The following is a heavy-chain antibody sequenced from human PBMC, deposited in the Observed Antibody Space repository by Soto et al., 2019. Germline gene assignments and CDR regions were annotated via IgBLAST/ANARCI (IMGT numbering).Heavy chain of an antibody. D-gene: IGHD3-10*01. CDR2: ISYDGSNK. CDR1: GFTFSSYG. V-gene: IGHV3-30*18. Sequence: QVQLVESGGGVVQPGRSLRLSCAASGFTFSSYGMHWVRQAPGKGLERVAVISYDGSNKYYADSVKGRFTISRDNSKNTLYLQMNSLRAEDTAVYYCAKDLLQPYYGSGSFAVDYWGQGTLVTVSS. J-gene: IGHJ4*02. CDR3: AKDLLQPYYGSGSFAVDY.